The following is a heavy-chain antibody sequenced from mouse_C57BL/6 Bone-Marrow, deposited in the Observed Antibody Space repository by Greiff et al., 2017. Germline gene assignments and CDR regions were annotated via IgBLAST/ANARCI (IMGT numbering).Heavy chain of an antibody. CDR1: GYTFTSYG. V-gene: IGHV1-81*01. CDR2: IYPRSGNT. Sequence: QVQLQQSGAELARPGASVKLSCTASGYTFTSYGISWVKQRTGQGLEWIGEIYPRSGNTYYNEKFKGKATLTADKSYSTAYMELRSLTSEDSAVYFCAPDWDGYWYFDVWGTGTTVTVSS. D-gene: IGHD4-1*01. CDR3: APDWDGYWYFDV. J-gene: IGHJ1*03.